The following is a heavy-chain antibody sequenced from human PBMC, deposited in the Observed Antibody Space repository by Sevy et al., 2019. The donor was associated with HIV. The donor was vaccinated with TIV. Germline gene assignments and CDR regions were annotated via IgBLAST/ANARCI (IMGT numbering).Heavy chain of an antibody. V-gene: IGHV3-23*01. CDR1: GFTFSSYA. Sequence: GGSLRLSCAASGFTFSSYAMSWVRQAPGKGLEWVSAISGSGGSTYYADSVKGRFTISRDNSKNPLYLQMNSLRAEDTAVYYCAKDPKYNWNYGGWFDPWGQGTLVTVSS. CDR2: ISGSGGST. D-gene: IGHD1-7*01. CDR3: AKDPKYNWNYGGWFDP. J-gene: IGHJ5*02.